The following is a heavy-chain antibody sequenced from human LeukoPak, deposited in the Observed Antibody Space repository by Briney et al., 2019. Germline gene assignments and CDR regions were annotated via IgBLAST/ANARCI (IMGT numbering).Heavy chain of an antibody. Sequence: GESLKISCKGSGYSFTSYWIGWVRQMPGKGLEWMGRIDPSDSYTNYSPSFQGHVTISADKSISTAYLQWSSLKASDTAMYYCAATTNLADDYWGQGTLVTVSS. V-gene: IGHV5-10-1*01. CDR2: IDPSDSYT. D-gene: IGHD1-26*01. J-gene: IGHJ4*02. CDR1: GYSFTSYW. CDR3: AATTNLADDY.